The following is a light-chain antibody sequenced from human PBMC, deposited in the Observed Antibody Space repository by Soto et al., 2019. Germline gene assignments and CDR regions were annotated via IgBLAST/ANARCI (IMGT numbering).Light chain of an antibody. Sequence: EIVLTQSPGTLSLSPGERATLSCRASRSLSSSYVVWYQQKPGQAPRLHIYAASRRATGIPDRFSGSGSATEYTLTISRLEPEDFAVYYCQQQGTFGQGTKVDIK. CDR3: QQQGT. J-gene: IGKJ2*01. CDR2: AAS. CDR1: RSLSSSY. V-gene: IGKV3-20*01.